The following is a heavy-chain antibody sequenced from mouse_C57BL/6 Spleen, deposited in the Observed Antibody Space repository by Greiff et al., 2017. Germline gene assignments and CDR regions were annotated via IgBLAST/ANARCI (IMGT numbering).Heavy chain of an antibody. J-gene: IGHJ1*03. D-gene: IGHD2-10*01. V-gene: IGHV3-6*01. Sequence: EVKLVESGPGLVKPSQSLSLTCSVTGYSITSGYYWNWIRQFPGNKLEWMGYISYDGSNNYNPSLKNRISITRDTSKNQFFLKLNSVTTEDTATYYCARPYYGNSWYFDVWGTGTTVTVSS. CDR2: ISYDGSN. CDR1: GYSITSGYY. CDR3: ARPYYGNSWYFDV.